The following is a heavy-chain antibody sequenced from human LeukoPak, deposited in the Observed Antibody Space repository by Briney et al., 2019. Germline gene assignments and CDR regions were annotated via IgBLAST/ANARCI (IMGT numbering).Heavy chain of an antibody. CDR1: GFIFSDYC. CDR3: ARVGSCTNGVCYNPFDY. J-gene: IGHJ4*02. V-gene: IGHV3-11*04. Sequence: GGSLRLSCAASGFIFSDYCMSWIRQAPGKGREWVSSISSSGSTTYYADSVKGRFTISSDNAKNSLYLQMNSLRAEDTAVYYCARVGSCTNGVCYNPFDYWGQGTLVTVSS. D-gene: IGHD2-8*01. CDR2: ISSSGSTT.